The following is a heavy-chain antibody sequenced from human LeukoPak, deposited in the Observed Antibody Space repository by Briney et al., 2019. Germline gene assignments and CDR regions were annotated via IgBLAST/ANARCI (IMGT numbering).Heavy chain of an antibody. Sequence: SETLSLTCTVSGGSISSSSYYWGWIRQPPGKGLEWIGSIYYSGSTYYNPSLKSRVTISVDTSKNQFSLKLSSVTAADTAVYYCARHKEGKAGIDYWGQGTLVTVSS. J-gene: IGHJ4*02. CDR1: GGSISSSSYY. CDR2: IYYSGST. D-gene: IGHD6-13*01. CDR3: ARHKEGKAGIDY. V-gene: IGHV4-39*07.